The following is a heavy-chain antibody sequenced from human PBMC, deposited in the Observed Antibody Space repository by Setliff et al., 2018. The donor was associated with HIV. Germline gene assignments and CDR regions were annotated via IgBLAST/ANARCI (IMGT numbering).Heavy chain of an antibody. CDR1: GGSFSGYY. CDR3: ARQGDGYNLYHVYYFDY. Sequence: PSETLSLTCAVYGGSFSGYYWSWIRQPPGKGLEWSGEINHSGSTNYNPSLKSRVTISLDKSKNQFSLKVNSVTAADTAVYYCARQGDGYNLYHVYYFDYWGQGTLVTVSS. V-gene: IGHV4-34*01. D-gene: IGHD5-12*01. CDR2: INHSGST. J-gene: IGHJ4*02.